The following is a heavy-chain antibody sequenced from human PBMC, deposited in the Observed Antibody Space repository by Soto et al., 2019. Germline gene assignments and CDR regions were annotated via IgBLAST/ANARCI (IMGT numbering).Heavy chain of an antibody. CDR3: ASTYSTSWYWFDP. J-gene: IGHJ5*02. D-gene: IGHD6-13*01. CDR2: IFSNDEK. CDR1: GFSLSNAGLG. Sequence: QVTVKESGPVLVKPTETLTLTCTVSGFSLSNAGLGVSWIRQPPGKALEWLAHIFSNDEKSYSTSLKSRLTISTDTSKRQVVLIMTNMDPLDTATYYCASTYSTSWYWFDPWGQGTLVTVSS. V-gene: IGHV2-26*04.